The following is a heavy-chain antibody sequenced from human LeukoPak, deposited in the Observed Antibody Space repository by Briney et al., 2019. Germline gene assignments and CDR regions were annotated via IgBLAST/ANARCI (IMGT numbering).Heavy chain of an antibody. CDR1: GITFTNYA. Sequence: GGSLRLSCAASGITFTNYAMSWVRQAPGKGLEWVSAISGSGGSTYYADSVKGRFTISRDNSKNTLYLQMNSLRAEDTAVYYCAKESGFIVATALGYFDYWGQGTLVTVSS. V-gene: IGHV3-23*01. CDR3: AKESGFIVATALGYFDY. D-gene: IGHD5-12*01. J-gene: IGHJ4*02. CDR2: ISGSGGST.